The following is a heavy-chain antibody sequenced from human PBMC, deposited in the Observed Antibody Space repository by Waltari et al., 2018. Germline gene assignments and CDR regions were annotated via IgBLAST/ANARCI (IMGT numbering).Heavy chain of an antibody. CDR1: GYSFSDHH. V-gene: IGHV1-2*04. CDR3: ARGGYSYGYGMDV. Sequence: QVQLVQSGAEVKNLGASVRVSCQASGYSFSDHHMHWVRQAPGQGLEWVGWISPNNGDTNNAQRFQGWVTMTSDSSISTAYMELNRLRSDDTAVYYCARGGYSYGYGMDVWGQGTTVIVSS. J-gene: IGHJ6*02. CDR2: ISPNNGDT. D-gene: IGHD5-12*01.